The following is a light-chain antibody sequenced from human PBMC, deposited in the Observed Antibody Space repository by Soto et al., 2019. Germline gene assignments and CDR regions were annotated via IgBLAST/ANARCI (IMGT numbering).Light chain of an antibody. Sequence: QSVLTQPASVSGSPGQSITISCIGSSSDVGGYNYVSWFQQHPGKAPKLMIYDVSTRPSGVSNRFSGSKSGNTGSLTISGLQAEDEADYYCSSSTNTTLSVFGSAPKVTVL. CDR2: DVS. J-gene: IGLJ1*01. CDR1: SSDVGGYNY. V-gene: IGLV2-14*03. CDR3: SSSTNTTLSV.